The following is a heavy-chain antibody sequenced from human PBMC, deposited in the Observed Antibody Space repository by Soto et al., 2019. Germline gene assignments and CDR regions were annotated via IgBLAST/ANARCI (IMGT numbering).Heavy chain of an antibody. V-gene: IGHV4-39*01. CDR2: IYFRGNT. D-gene: IGHD3-9*01. CDR1: GDSINSDKYY. Sequence: QLQLQESGPGLVKPSETLSLTCSVSGDSINSDKYYWGWIRQPPGKGLEWIGSIYFRGNTYYNPSLKPRVTISLDKSKSQFSLKLTSVTAADSAVYFCARLEGLATISYYFDFWGQGALVTVSS. CDR3: ARLEGLATISYYFDF. J-gene: IGHJ4*02.